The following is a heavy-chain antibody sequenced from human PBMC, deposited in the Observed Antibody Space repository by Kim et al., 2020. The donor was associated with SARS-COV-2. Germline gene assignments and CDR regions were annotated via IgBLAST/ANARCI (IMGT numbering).Heavy chain of an antibody. V-gene: IGHV4-31*03. D-gene: IGHD3-3*01. CDR3: AREGADFWSGPNWFDP. J-gene: IGHJ5*02. Sequence: SETLSLTCTVSGGSISSGGYYWSWIRQHPGKGLEWIGYIYYSGSTYYNPSLKSRVTISVDTSKNQFSLKLSSVTAADTAVYYCAREGADFWSGPNWFDPWGQGTLVTVSS. CDR1: GGSISSGGYY. CDR2: IYYSGST.